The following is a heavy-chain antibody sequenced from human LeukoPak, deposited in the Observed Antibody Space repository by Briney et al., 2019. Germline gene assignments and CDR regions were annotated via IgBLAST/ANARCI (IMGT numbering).Heavy chain of an antibody. CDR2: ISGSGGST. Sequence: GGSLRLSCAASGFTFSSYGMSWVRQAPGKGLEWVSAISGSGGSTYYADSVKGRFTISRDNSKNTLYLQMNGLRAEDTAVYYCAKGKSDSSGYWSEYFQHWGQGTLVTVSS. J-gene: IGHJ1*01. CDR1: GFTFSSYG. V-gene: IGHV3-23*01. D-gene: IGHD3-22*01. CDR3: AKGKSDSSGYWSEYFQH.